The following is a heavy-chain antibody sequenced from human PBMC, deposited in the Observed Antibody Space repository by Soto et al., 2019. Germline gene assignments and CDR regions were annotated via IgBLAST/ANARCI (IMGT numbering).Heavy chain of an antibody. J-gene: IGHJ5*01. CDR2: ISWDGGSI. CDR1: GFTFDDYM. D-gene: IGHD2-15*01. Sequence: VGSLRLSCEASGFTFDDYMMHWVRQAPGKGLEWISLISWDGGSIDYADSIKGRFTVSRDNSKTSLYLHMHSLTSDDSALYFCVKDGNGGSSLDSWGQGTQVTVSS. V-gene: IGHV3-43*01. CDR3: VKDGNGGSSLDS.